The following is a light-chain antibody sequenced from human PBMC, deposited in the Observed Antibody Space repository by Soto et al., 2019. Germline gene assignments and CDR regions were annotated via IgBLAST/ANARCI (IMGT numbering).Light chain of an antibody. CDR3: EEYCSDRGR. J-gene: IGKJ1*01. CDR1: QGISGW. Sequence: DTRMTQSPSTLSASVGDRFTVTCRASQGISGWLAWYQKKKGKAPKLLIYDASNLESEVPSRFRGSGCGTEFGSAFCRVKQEDCALYLCEEYCSDRGRVGQGTKVDIK. V-gene: IGKV1-5*01. CDR2: DAS.